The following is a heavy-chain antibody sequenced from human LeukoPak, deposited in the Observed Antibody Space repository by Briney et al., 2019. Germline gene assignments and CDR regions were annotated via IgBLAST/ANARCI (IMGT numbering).Heavy chain of an antibody. CDR2: IWYDGSNK. J-gene: IGHJ4*02. Sequence: VQPGRSLRLSCAASGFAFSSYGMHWVRQAPGKGLEWVAVIWYDGSNKYYADSVKGRFTISRDNSKNTLYLQMNSLRAEDTAVYYCARDLSWFGEFDYWGQGTLVTVSS. CDR3: ARDLSWFGEFDY. D-gene: IGHD3-10*01. CDR1: GFAFSSYG. V-gene: IGHV3-33*01.